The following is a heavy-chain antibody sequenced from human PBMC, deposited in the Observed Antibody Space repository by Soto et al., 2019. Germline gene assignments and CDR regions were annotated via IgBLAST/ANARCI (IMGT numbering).Heavy chain of an antibody. CDR1: GGTFSSYT. D-gene: IGHD6-6*01. Sequence: QVQLVQSGAEVKKPGSSVKVSCKASGGTFSSYTISWVRQAPGQGLEWMGRIIPILRIANYAQKFQGRVTITADKSTSTAYMELSSLRSEDTAVYYCASKYSSSSGYYYYYMDVWGKGTTVTVSS. CDR2: IIPILRIA. CDR3: ASKYSSSSGYYYYYMDV. J-gene: IGHJ6*03. V-gene: IGHV1-69*02.